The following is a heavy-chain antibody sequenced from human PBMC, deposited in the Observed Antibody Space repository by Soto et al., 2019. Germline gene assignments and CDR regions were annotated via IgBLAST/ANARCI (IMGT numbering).Heavy chain of an antibody. Sequence: QVQLQESGPGLVKPSQTLSLTCTVSGGSISSGDYYWSWIHQPPGKGLEWIGYIYYSGSTYYNPSLKSRVTXSXAXXKNQFSLKLSSVTAADTAVYYCARVGGFGATTIDYWGQGTLVTVSS. D-gene: IGHD3-10*01. CDR2: IYYSGST. CDR1: GGSISSGDYY. CDR3: ARVGGFGATTIDY. V-gene: IGHV4-30-4*01. J-gene: IGHJ4*02.